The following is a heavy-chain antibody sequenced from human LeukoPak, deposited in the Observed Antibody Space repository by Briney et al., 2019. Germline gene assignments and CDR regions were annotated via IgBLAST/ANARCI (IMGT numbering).Heavy chain of an antibody. D-gene: IGHD2-2*01. CDR1: GYTFTGYY. J-gene: IGHJ4*02. CDR2: INPNSGGT. Sequence: GASVKVSCKASGYTFTGYYMHWVRQAPGQGLEWVGWINPNSGGTNYAQKLQGRVTMTMDRYVRTAYMELSRLRSDDTAVYYCARHDCSSTSCYYNYWGQGTLATVSS. V-gene: IGHV1-2*02. CDR3: ARHDCSSTSCYYNY.